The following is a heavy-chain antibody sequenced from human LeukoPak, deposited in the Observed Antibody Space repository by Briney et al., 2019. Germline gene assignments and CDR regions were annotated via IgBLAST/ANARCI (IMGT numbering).Heavy chain of an antibody. CDR1: GFTFSSYS. D-gene: IGHD2-21*02. CDR2: ISSSSSYI. V-gene: IGHV3-21*01. Sequence: GGSLRLSCAASGFTFSSYSMNWVHQAPGKGLEWVSSISSSSSYIYYADSVKGRFTISRDNAKNSLYLQMNSLRAEDTAVYYCARDLSHIVVVTAIFDYWGQGTLVTVSS. CDR3: ARDLSHIVVVTAIFDY. J-gene: IGHJ4*02.